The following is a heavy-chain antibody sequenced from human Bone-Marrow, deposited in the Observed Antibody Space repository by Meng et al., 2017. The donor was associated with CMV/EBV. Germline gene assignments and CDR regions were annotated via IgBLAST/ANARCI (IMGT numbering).Heavy chain of an antibody. J-gene: IGHJ6*02. CDR1: GYTFTSYD. CDR2: IIPIFGTA. Sequence: SVKVSCKASGYTFTSYDISWVRQAPGQGLEWMGVIIPIFGTANYAQKFQGRVTITTDESTSTAYMELSSLRSEDTAVYYCARPLEKYYYYGMDVWGQGTTVTVSS. V-gene: IGHV1-69*05. D-gene: IGHD3-3*01. CDR3: ARPLEKYYYYGMDV.